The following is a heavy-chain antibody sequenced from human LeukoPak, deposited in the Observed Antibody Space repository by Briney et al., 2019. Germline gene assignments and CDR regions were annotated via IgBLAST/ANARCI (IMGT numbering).Heavy chain of an antibody. CDR3: ASSSEGLYSSGWYLYYYGMDV. CDR2: IYYSGST. Sequence: SETLSLTCTVSGGSISSYYWSWIRQPPGKGLEWIGYIYYSGSTNYNPSLKSRVTISVDTSKNQFSLKLSSVTAADTAVYYCASSSEGLYSSGWYLYYYGMDVWGQGTTVTVSS. V-gene: IGHV4-59*08. CDR1: GGSISSYY. J-gene: IGHJ6*02. D-gene: IGHD6-19*01.